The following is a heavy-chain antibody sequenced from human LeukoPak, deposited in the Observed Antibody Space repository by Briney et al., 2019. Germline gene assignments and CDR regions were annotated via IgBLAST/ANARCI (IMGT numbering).Heavy chain of an antibody. CDR2: ISSSSRYI. J-gene: IGHJ3*02. CDR1: GFTFSSYR. CDR3: ARVGYYDSSGYPSYDAFDI. Sequence: PGGSLRLSCAASGFTFSSYRMIWVRQAPGKGLEWVSSISSSSRYIYYADSVKGRFTISRDNAKNSLYLQMNSLRAEDTAVYYCARVGYYDSSGYPSYDAFDIWGQGTMVTVCS. D-gene: IGHD3-22*01. V-gene: IGHV3-21*01.